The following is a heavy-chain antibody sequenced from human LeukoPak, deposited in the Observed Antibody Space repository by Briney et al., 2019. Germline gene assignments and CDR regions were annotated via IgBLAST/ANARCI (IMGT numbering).Heavy chain of an antibody. J-gene: IGHJ4*02. CDR3: AGRGSYHDFDY. CDR2: ISNNGDST. Sequence: GGSLGLSCAASGFSVSIYAMAWVRQSPGKGLEHVPAISNNGDSTFYANSVKGRFIISRDNSKNTLYLQMGSLRAEDMALYYCAGRGSYHDFDYWGQGTLVTVSS. D-gene: IGHD1-26*01. V-gene: IGHV3-64*01. CDR1: GFSVSIYA.